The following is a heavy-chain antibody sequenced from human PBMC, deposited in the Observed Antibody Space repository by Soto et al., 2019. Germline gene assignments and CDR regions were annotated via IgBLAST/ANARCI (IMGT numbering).Heavy chain of an antibody. Sequence: GGSLRLSCAASGFTFSSYGMHWVRQAPGKGLEWVAVIWYDGSNKYYADSVKGRFTISRDNSKNTLYLQMNSLRAEDTAVYYCASLLVEDCSSTSCSAFDYWGQGTLVTVSS. CDR3: ASLLVEDCSSTSCSAFDY. CDR1: GFTFSSYG. V-gene: IGHV3-33*01. J-gene: IGHJ4*02. D-gene: IGHD2-2*01. CDR2: IWYDGSNK.